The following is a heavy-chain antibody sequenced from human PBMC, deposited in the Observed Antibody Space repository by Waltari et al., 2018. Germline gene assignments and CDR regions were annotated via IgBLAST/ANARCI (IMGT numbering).Heavy chain of an antibody. CDR2: IIPIVGTA. V-gene: IGHV1-69*04. D-gene: IGHD6-6*01. J-gene: IGHJ4*02. CDR1: GGTFSSYA. Sequence: QVQLVQSGAEVKKPGSSVKVSCKASGGTFSSYAISWVRQAPGQGLEWMGRIIPIVGTANYAQKFQGRVTITADKSTSTAYMELSSLRSEDTAVYYCARGVAARRGSSFDYWGQGTLVTVSS. CDR3: ARGVAARRGSSFDY.